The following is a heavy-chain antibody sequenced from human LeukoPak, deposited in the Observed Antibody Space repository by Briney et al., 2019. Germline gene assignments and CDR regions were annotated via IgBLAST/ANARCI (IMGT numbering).Heavy chain of an antibody. V-gene: IGHV4-39*07. J-gene: IGHJ4*02. CDR1: GGSISSSSYY. D-gene: IGHD6-13*01. CDR3: ARDVRYSSSWYFDY. Sequence: SETLSLTCTVSGGSISSSSYYWGWIRQPPGKGLEWIGGIYYSGSTYYNPSLKSRVTISVDTSKNQFSLKLSSVTAADTAVYYCARDVRYSSSWYFDYWGQGTLVTVSS. CDR2: IYYSGST.